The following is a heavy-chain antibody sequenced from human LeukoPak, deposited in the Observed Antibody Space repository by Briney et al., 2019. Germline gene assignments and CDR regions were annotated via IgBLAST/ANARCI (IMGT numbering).Heavy chain of an antibody. CDR3: ARVIDDYGSGSYFFDY. CDR2: IIPIFGTA. J-gene: IGHJ4*02. CDR1: GGTFSSYA. Sequence: SVKVSCKASGGTFSSYAISWVRQAPGQGLEWMGGIIPIFGTANYAQKFQGRVTITADESTSAAYMELSSLRSEDTAVYYCARVIDDYGSGSYFFDYWGQGTLVTVSS. D-gene: IGHD3-10*01. V-gene: IGHV1-69*01.